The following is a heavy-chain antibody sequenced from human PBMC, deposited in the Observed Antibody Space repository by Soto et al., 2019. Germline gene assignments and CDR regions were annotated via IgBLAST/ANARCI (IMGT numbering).Heavy chain of an antibody. V-gene: IGHV4-31*03. CDR3: ARKIGVVTATPPIRAFDI. CDR2: IYYTGST. J-gene: IGHJ3*02. CDR1: GGSISSGGYY. D-gene: IGHD2-21*02. Sequence: QVQLQESGPGLVKPSQTLSLPCTVSGGSISSGGYYWSWIRQHPGKGLEWIGYIYYTGSTYYNPSLQRRVNIPVDTSKTQCSLKLSSVTAADTAVYYFARKIGVVTATPPIRAFDIWGRATMVTVSS.